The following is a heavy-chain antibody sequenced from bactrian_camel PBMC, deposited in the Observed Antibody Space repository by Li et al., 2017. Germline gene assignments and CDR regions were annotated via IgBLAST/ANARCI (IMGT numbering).Heavy chain of an antibody. V-gene: IGHV3S40*01. Sequence: VQLVESGGGLVQPGGSLRLSCAASGFTFSSYDMNWVRQAPGKGLEWVSAINPSSSISYYQDSVKGRFTISRDTAQNTLYLQMNSLSREDTAMYYCVKGVGGNMGQGTQVTVS. CDR2: INPSSSIS. D-gene: IGHD3*01. CDR1: GFTFSSYD. J-gene: IGHJ4*01.